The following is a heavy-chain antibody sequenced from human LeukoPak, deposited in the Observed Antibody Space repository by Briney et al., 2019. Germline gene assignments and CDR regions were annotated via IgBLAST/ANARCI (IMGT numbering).Heavy chain of an antibody. CDR1: GFTFSSYS. CDR2: ISSSSSYI. CDR3: ATRVYGSGSYSY. D-gene: IGHD3-10*01. J-gene: IGHJ4*02. V-gene: IGHV3-21*01. Sequence: GGSLRLSRAASGFTFSSYSMNWVRQAPGKGLEWVSSISSSSSYIYYADSVKGRFTISRDNAKNSLYLQMNSLRAEDTAVYYCATRVYGSGSYSYWGQGTLVTVSS.